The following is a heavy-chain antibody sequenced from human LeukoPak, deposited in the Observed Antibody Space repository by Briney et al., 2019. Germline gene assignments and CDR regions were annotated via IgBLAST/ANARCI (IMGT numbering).Heavy chain of an antibody. V-gene: IGHV3-23*01. CDR3: AREAGGTMVRGVSYYYYMDV. CDR1: GFTFSSYG. Sequence: GGSLRLSCAASGFTFSSYGMSWVRQAPGKGLEWVSAISGSGGSTYYADSVKGRFTISRDNSKNTLYLQMNSLRAEDTAVYYCAREAGGTMVRGVSYYYYMDVWGKGTTVTISS. J-gene: IGHJ6*03. CDR2: ISGSGGST. D-gene: IGHD3-10*01.